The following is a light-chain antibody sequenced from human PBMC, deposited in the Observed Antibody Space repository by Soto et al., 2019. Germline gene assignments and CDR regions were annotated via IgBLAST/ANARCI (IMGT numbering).Light chain of an antibody. CDR1: QSISNY. V-gene: IGKV1-39*01. Sequence: DIQMTQSPSSLSASVGDRVTITCRASQSISNYLNWYQQKPGXAPTLLIYTASSLQSGVPSRFSGSGTGTNFTLTITSLQPEDFATYYCQQSYSTPRTFGQGTKVDIK. J-gene: IGKJ1*01. CDR3: QQSYSTPRT. CDR2: TAS.